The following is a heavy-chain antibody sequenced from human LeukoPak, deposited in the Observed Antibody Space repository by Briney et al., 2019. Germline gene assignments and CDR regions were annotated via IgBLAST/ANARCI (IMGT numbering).Heavy chain of an antibody. J-gene: IGHJ6*03. Sequence: GGSLRLSCAASGFTFSDYAMSWVRQAPGGGLEGVSAISGSGDKTFHADSVKGRFTTSRDNSKNTLSLQMSSLRVEDSAVYFCAKDTSAWWYHRAYMNVWGTGTTVTVSS. CDR1: GFTFSDYA. D-gene: IGHD2-15*01. CDR3: AKDTSAWWYHRAYMNV. V-gene: IGHV3-23*01. CDR2: ISGSGDKT.